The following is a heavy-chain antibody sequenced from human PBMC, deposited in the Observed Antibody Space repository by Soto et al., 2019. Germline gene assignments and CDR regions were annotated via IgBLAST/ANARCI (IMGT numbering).Heavy chain of an antibody. Sequence: SETLSLTCAVYGGSFSGYYWSWIRQPPGKGLEWIGEINHSGSTNYNPSLKSRVTISVDTSKNQFSLKLSSVTAADTAVYYCARGGNVLRFLEWFSNYYYGIDVWGQGTTGTVS. J-gene: IGHJ6*02. V-gene: IGHV4-34*01. D-gene: IGHD3-3*01. CDR3: ARGGNVLRFLEWFSNYYYGIDV. CDR2: INHSGST. CDR1: GGSFSGYY.